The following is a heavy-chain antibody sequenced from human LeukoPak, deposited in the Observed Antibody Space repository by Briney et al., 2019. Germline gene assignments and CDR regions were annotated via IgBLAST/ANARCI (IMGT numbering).Heavy chain of an antibody. Sequence: ASVKVSCKASGYTFTSYGISRVRQAPGQGLEWMGWISAYNGNTNYAQKLQCRVTMTTDTSTSTAYMELRSLRSDDTAVYYCARDRDYYDSSGRDWGQGTLVTVSS. D-gene: IGHD3-22*01. CDR3: ARDRDYYDSSGRD. CDR1: GYTFTSYG. V-gene: IGHV1-18*01. J-gene: IGHJ4*02. CDR2: ISAYNGNT.